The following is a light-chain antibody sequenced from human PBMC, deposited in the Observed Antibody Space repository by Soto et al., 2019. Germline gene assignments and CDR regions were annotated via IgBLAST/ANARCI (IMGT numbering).Light chain of an antibody. Sequence: QSVLTQPASVSGSPGQSIAISCTGASSDIGGYNYVSWYQHHPGKAPKLLIYEVTNRPSGDSNRFSGSKSGKTASLTISGLQADYEADYYCSSYTTSGSLFYVFGTGTKVTV. CDR3: SSYTTSGSLFYV. CDR1: SSDIGGYNY. J-gene: IGLJ1*01. CDR2: EVT. V-gene: IGLV2-14*01.